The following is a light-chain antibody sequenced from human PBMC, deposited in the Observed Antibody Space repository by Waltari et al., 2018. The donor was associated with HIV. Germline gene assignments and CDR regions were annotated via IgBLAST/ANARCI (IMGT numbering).Light chain of an antibody. CDR1: QSVLYSSENKNY. CDR2: WAS. J-gene: IGKJ1*01. V-gene: IGKV4-1*01. CDR3: QQYYSTWT. Sequence: DIVITKSPDSLAVSLGESPTINCKSRQSVLYSSENKNYVAWDQQKPGQPSKVRIYWASTRESGVPYRFSGSGSGTDFALTISSLQAEDVAVYYCQQYYSTWTFGQGTKVEIK.